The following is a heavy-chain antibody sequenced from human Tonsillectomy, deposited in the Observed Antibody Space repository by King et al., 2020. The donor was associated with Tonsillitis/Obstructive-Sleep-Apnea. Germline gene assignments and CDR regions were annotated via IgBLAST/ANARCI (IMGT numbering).Heavy chain of an antibody. Sequence: QLVQSGAEVKKPGESLKISCKGSGYSFTSYWIGWVRQMPGKGLEWMGIIYPGDSDTRYSPSFQGQVTISAEKSISTAYLQWSSLKASDTAMYYCARSEDYDFWGGYFDYWGQGTLVTVSS. D-gene: IGHD3-3*01. CDR1: GYSFTSYW. V-gene: IGHV5-51*01. CDR3: ARSEDYDFWGGYFDY. CDR2: IYPGDSDT. J-gene: IGHJ4*02.